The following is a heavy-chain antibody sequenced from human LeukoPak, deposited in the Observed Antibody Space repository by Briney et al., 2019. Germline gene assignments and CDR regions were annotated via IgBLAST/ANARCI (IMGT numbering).Heavy chain of an antibody. D-gene: IGHD6-13*01. Sequence: PGGSLRLSCAASGFTFSSYGIHWVRQAPGKGLEWVAFIRYDGSNKYYADSVKGRFTISRDNAKNSLYLQMNSLRAEDTAVYYCAKTRSSWYQFPDYWGQGTLVTVSS. CDR3: AKTRSSWYQFPDY. V-gene: IGHV3-30*02. CDR2: IRYDGSNK. J-gene: IGHJ4*02. CDR1: GFTFSSYG.